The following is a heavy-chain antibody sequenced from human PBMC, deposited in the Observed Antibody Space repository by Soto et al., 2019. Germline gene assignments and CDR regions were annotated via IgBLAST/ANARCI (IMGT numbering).Heavy chain of an antibody. J-gene: IGHJ4*02. D-gene: IGHD1-26*01. CDR1: GDTLTELS. CDR3: ATVHASHSGSYYYFDY. Sequence: ASVKVSCKVSGDTLTELSMHWVRQAPGKGLEWMGGFDPEDGETIYAQKFQGRVTMTEDTSTDTAYMELSSLRSEDTAVYYCATVHASHSGSYYYFDYWGQGTLVTVSS. CDR2: FDPEDGET. V-gene: IGHV1-24*01.